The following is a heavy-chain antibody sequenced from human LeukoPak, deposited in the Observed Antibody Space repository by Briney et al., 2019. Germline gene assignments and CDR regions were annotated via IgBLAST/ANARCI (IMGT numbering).Heavy chain of an antibody. CDR2: ISYGGSNK. V-gene: IGHV3-30*03. CDR1: GFTFSSYG. CDR3: ASITAGGY. Sequence: PGGSLRLSCAASGFTFSSYGMHWVRQAPGKGLEWVAVISYGGSNKYYADSVKGRFTISRDNSKNTLYLQMNSLRAEDTAVYYCASITAGGYWGQGTLVTVSS. J-gene: IGHJ4*02. D-gene: IGHD3-10*01.